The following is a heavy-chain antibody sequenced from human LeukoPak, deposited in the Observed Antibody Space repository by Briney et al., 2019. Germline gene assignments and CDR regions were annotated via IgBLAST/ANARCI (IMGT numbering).Heavy chain of an antibody. CDR1: GGSLSSYY. Sequence: SETLSLPCSVSGGSLSSYYWSWIRQPAGKGLEWIGRIYTSGSTNYNPSLKSRVTISVDTSKNHFSLRLSSVTAADTAVYYCARVGAAKRDFDSWGQGILVTVSS. CDR3: ARVGAAKRDFDS. CDR2: IYTSGST. D-gene: IGHD1-26*01. V-gene: IGHV4-4*07. J-gene: IGHJ4*02.